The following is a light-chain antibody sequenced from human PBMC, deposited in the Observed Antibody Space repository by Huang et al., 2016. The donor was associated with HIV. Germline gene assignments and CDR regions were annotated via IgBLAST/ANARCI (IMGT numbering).Light chain of an antibody. V-gene: IGKV3-15*01. J-gene: IGKJ4*01. CDR1: QTVIKN. Sequence: VMTQSPASLSVSPGERVTLSCRASQTVIKNLAWYQQRPGQPPRLLVYGASVRAARVPDRFSGSGSGTDFTLTITSLQSEDFAIYYCQQYNRWPPLTFGRGTKVETK. CDR2: GAS. CDR3: QQYNRWPPLT.